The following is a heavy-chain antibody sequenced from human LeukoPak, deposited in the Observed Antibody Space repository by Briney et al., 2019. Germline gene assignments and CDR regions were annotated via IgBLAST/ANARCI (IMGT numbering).Heavy chain of an antibody. CDR3: ASDSPYYGMDV. Sequence: GGSLRLFCAASGFPFSSYWMHWVRQVPGKGLLWVSRINSDGSATIYADSVRGRFTISRDNAKNTLYLQMSGLRVEDTAVYHCASDSPYYGMDVWGQGTTVTVSS. CDR2: INSDGSAT. V-gene: IGHV3-74*01. CDR1: GFPFSSYW. J-gene: IGHJ6*02.